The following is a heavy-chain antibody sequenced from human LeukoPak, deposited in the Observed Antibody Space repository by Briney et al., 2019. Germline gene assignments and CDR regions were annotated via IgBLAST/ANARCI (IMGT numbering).Heavy chain of an antibody. CDR2: IYPGDSDT. Sequence: GESLKISCKGSGYSFTSFWSAWVRQLPGKGLEWMGIIYPGDSDTRYSPSFEGQVTFSADKSISTAYLQWSSLKASDTAMYYCARGRYSGTYLSYFDYWAQGTLVTVSS. J-gene: IGHJ4*02. D-gene: IGHD1-26*01. CDR1: GYSFTSFW. CDR3: ARGRYSGTYLSYFDY. V-gene: IGHV5-51*01.